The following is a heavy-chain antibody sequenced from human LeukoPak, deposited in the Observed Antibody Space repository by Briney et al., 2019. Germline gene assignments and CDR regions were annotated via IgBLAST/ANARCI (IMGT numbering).Heavy chain of an antibody. CDR3: ARHVWLQPFDY. V-gene: IGHV4-59*08. J-gene: IGHJ4*02. Sequence: SETLSLTCGVYSGSFSGYYWSWIRQPPGKGLEWIGYIYYSGSTNYNPSLKSRVTISVDTSKNQFSLKLSSVTAADTAVYYCARHVWLQPFDYWGQGTLVTVSS. CDR2: IYYSGST. CDR1: SGSFSGYY. D-gene: IGHD3-9*01.